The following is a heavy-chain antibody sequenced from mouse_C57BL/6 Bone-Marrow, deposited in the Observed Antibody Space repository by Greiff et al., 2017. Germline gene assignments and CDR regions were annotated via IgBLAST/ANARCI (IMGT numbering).Heavy chain of an antibody. CDR2: IRLKSDNYAT. CDR3: TGAYYGRGFAY. J-gene: IGHJ3*01. Sequence: EVKLMESGGGLVQPGGSMKLSCVASGFTFSNYWMNWVRQSPEKGLEWVAQIRLKSDNYATHYAESVKGRFTISRDDSKSSVYLQMNNLRAEDTGIYYCTGAYYGRGFAYWGQGTLVTVSA. V-gene: IGHV6-3*01. CDR1: GFTFSNYW. D-gene: IGHD1-1*01.